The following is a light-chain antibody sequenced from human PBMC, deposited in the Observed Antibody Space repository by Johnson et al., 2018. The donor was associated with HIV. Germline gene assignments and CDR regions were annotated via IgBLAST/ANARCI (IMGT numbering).Light chain of an antibody. J-gene: IGLJ1*01. V-gene: IGLV1-51*01. CDR3: GTWDNSLSAYV. CDR1: NSNIGSYY. CDR2: DNT. Sequence: QSVLTQPASVSAASGQKVNISCSGSNSNIGSYYVSWYQHLPGTAPKLLIYDNTKRPSGIPDRFSGSKSDTSATLGITGLQTGDAADYFCGTWDNSLSAYVFATGTKVTVL.